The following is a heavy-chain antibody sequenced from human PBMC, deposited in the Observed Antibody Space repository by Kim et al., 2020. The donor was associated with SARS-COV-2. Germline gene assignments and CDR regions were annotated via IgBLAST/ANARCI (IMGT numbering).Heavy chain of an antibody. J-gene: IGHJ4*02. CDR1: GYTFTRND. V-gene: IGHV1-3*01. CDR3: ARSRSLDS. CDR2: ISVGKGDT. D-gene: IGHD1-26*01. Sequence: ASVKVSCKTSGYTFTRNDIHWVRQAPGQRLEWMGWISVGKGDTKYSQKFQGRLTLTSDTSASAAYMELSSLGSEDTAGYYCARSRSLDSWGQGTMVTVSS.